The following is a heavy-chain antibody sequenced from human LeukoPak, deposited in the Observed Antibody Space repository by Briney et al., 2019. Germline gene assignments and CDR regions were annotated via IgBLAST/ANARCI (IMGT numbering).Heavy chain of an antibody. D-gene: IGHD2-2*01. Sequence: ASVKVSCKASGYTFTDYYMHWVRQAPGQGLEWMGWINPNSAGTNYAQNFQGRVTMTRDTSINTAYMALTRLRSDDTAVYYCARRYCSITSGYYFDYWGQGTLSPSPQ. CDR3: ARRYCSITSGYYFDY. V-gene: IGHV1-2*02. J-gene: IGHJ4*02. CDR2: INPNSAGT. CDR1: GYTFTDYY.